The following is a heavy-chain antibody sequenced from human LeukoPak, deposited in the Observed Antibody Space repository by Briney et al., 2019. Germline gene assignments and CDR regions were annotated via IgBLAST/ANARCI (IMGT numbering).Heavy chain of an antibody. CDR1: GFTFSNYS. Sequence: TGGSLRLSCAASGFTFSNYSMNWVRQAPGKGLECVSYISSSSSTIYYADSVKGRFTISRDNAKNSLYLQMNSLRAEDTAVYFRAKDRRAIAAAGLSGDYWGQGTLVTVSS. D-gene: IGHD6-25*01. J-gene: IGHJ4*02. CDR2: ISSSSSTI. CDR3: AKDRRAIAAAGLSGDY. V-gene: IGHV3-48*01.